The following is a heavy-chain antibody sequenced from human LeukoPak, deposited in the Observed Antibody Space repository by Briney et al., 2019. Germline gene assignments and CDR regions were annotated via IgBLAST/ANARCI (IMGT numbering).Heavy chain of an antibody. V-gene: IGHV1-69*05. Sequence: SVKVSCKTSGDPFSSHGISWVRQAPGQGLEWMGGIIPVFHTAKYAQNFQDRLTITTDESTDTAYMELSSLRSEDTAVYYCASSSGYYGYFDYWGQGTLVTVSS. CDR3: ASSSGYYGYFDY. J-gene: IGHJ4*02. CDR2: IIPVFHTA. D-gene: IGHD3-22*01. CDR1: GDPFSSHG.